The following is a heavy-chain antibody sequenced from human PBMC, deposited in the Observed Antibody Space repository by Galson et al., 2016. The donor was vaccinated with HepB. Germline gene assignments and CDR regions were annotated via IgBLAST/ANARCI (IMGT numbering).Heavy chain of an antibody. Sequence: SLRLSCAASGFTFSRYGMHWVRQAPGKGLEWVTFISYDGSNKYYADSVKGRFTISRDNSQNTLYLQMNSLRAEDTAVYYCAKDPYYYGSGSYLYFHYWGQGTLVTVSS. D-gene: IGHD3-10*01. J-gene: IGHJ4*02. CDR3: AKDPYYYGSGSYLYFHY. CDR2: ISYDGSNK. CDR1: GFTFSRYG. V-gene: IGHV3-30*18.